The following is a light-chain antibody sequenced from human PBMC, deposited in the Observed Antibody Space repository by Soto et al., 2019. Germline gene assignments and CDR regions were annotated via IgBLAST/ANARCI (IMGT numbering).Light chain of an antibody. CDR1: HDINKN. CDR3: QQYESLPLT. CDR2: DAS. J-gene: IGKJ5*01. V-gene: IGKV1-33*01. Sequence: DIHITQSPSSLSASVVYIVTITCQSSHDINKNLIWYQQKPGKAPKLLIYDASDLETGVPSRFSGSGSGTGFTFTISSLQPEDFATYYCQQYESLPLTFGQGTRLEIK.